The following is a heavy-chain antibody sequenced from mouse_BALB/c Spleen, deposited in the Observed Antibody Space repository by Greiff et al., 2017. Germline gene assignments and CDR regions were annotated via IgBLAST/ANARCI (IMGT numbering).Heavy chain of an antibody. J-gene: IGHJ4*01. V-gene: IGHV2-6-7*01. D-gene: IGHD4-1*01. CDR2: IWGDGST. Sequence: VQGVESGPGLVAPSQSLSITCTASGFSLTGYGVNWVRQPPGKGLEWMGMIWGDGSTDYNSAHKSRLSISKDNTKSQIFFKMNSLQTADTARYYCARDGGGTKGYAMDYWGQGTSVTVSS. CDR1: GFSLTGYG. CDR3: ARDGGGTKGYAMDY.